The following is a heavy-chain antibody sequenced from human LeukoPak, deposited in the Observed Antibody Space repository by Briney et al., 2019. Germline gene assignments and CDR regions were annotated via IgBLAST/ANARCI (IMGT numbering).Heavy chain of an antibody. CDR1: GFTFSNYS. Sequence: GGSLRLSCAASGFTFSNYSMNWVRQAPGKGLEWVSSITSSGSYIYYADSVKGRFTISRDNARNSLYLQMNSLRDEDTAVYSCARGGDGAPFYPDYWGQGTLVTVSS. CDR2: ITSSGSYI. J-gene: IGHJ4*02. V-gene: IGHV3-21*01. D-gene: IGHD4/OR15-4a*01. CDR3: ARGGDGAPFYPDY.